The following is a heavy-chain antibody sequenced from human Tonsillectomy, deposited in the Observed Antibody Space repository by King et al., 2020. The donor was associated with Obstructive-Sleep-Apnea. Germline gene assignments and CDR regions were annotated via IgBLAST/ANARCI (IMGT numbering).Heavy chain of an antibody. V-gene: IGHV3-53*04. D-gene: IGHD3-10*01. CDR3: AREMNYYGSGSYYGMDV. J-gene: IGHJ6*02. Sequence: VQLVESGGGLVQPGGSLRLSCAASGFTVSSNYMSWVRQAPGKGLEWVSVIYSGVSTYYADSVKGRFTISRHNSKNTLYLQMNSLRAEDTAVYYCAREMNYYGSGSYYGMDVWGQGTTVTVSS. CDR1: GFTVSSNY. CDR2: IYSGVST.